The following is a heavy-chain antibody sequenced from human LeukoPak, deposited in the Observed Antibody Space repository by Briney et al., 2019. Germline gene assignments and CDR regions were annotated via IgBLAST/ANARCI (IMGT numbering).Heavy chain of an antibody. V-gene: IGHV1-2*02. CDR1: GYTFTGYY. Sequence: GASVKVSCKASGYTFTGYYMHWVRQAPGQGLEWMGWINPNSGGTNYAQKFQGRVTITRDTSASTAYMELSSLRSEDTAVYYCARGLSSRAFDPWGQGTLVTVSS. CDR2: INPNSGGT. CDR3: ARGLSSRAFDP. J-gene: IGHJ5*02.